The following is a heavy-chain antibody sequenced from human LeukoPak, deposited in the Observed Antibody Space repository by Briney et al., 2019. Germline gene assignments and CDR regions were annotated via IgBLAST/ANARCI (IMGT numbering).Heavy chain of an antibody. CDR3: ARDRATRGWFDP. V-gene: IGHV4-61*02. CDR1: GGSISSGGYF. CDR2: IYTSGST. Sequence: NPSETLSLTCAVPGGSISSGGYFWSWIRQPPGKGLEWIGRIYTSGSTNYNPSLKSRVTMSVDTSKNQFSLKLSSVTAADTAAYYCARDRATRGWFDPWGQGTLVTVSS. D-gene: IGHD5-12*01. J-gene: IGHJ5*02.